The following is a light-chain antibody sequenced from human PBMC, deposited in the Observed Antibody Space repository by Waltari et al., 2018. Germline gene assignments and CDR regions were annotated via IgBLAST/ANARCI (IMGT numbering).Light chain of an antibody. V-gene: IGLV1-51*01. CDR2: DNN. CDR1: SSNIGNNY. CDR3: GAWDSSLSAWV. J-gene: IGLJ3*02. Sequence: QSVLTQPPSVSAAPGQKVTIPCPGSSSNIGNNYVSRYQQLPGTAPKPPIYDNNKRPSGIPDLFSGPKSGTSGTLGITGLQTGDEADYYCGAWDSSLSAWVFGGGTKLTVL.